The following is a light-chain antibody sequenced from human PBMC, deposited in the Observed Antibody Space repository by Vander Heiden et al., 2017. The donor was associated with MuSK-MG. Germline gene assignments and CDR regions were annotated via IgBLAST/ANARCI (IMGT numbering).Light chain of an antibody. J-gene: IGKJ2*01. CDR1: QSLLHSNGYNY. V-gene: IGKV2-28*01. CDR3: MQALQTPMYT. Sequence: DIVVTQYPLSLPVTPGEPASISCRSSQSLLHSNGYNYLDWYLQKPGQSPQLLIYLGSNRASGVPDRFSGSGLGTDFTLKISRGEAEDVGVYYCMQALQTPMYTFGQGTKLEIK. CDR2: LGS.